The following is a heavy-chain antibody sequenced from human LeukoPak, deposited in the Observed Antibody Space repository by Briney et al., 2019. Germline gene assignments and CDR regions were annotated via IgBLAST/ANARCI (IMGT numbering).Heavy chain of an antibody. Sequence: SVRFSCKPSRSRLPASSLHSLSEAPGHGLEWMGRINPKTGVTKYAQNFQGRVTMTRDTSISTAYMEVSRLRSDVMAVLPCARELTTYSPALVYWGQGTLVTVSP. CDR3: ARELTTYSPALVY. D-gene: IGHD1-26*01. CDR2: INPKTGVT. V-gene: IGHV1-2*06. CDR1: RSRLPASS. J-gene: IGHJ4*02.